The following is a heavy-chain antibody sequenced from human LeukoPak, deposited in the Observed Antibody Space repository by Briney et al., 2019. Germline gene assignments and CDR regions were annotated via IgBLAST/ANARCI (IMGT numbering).Heavy chain of an antibody. Sequence: PSETLSLTCAVYGQSLSSYYWSWIRQPPGKGLEWIGYIYYSGSTNYNPSLKSRVTISVDTSKNQFSLKLSSVTAADTAVYYCARARPNWGKRARAYYGMDVWGQGTTVTVSS. CDR2: IYYSGST. CDR3: ARARPNWGKRARAYYGMDV. V-gene: IGHV4-59*01. D-gene: IGHD7-27*01. CDR1: GQSLSSYY. J-gene: IGHJ6*02.